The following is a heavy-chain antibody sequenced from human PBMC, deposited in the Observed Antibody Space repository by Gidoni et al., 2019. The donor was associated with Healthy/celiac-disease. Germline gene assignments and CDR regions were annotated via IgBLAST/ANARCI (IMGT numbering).Heavy chain of an antibody. V-gene: IGHV1-46*03. D-gene: IGHD1-1*01. CDR2: INPSGGST. J-gene: IGHJ4*02. CDR3: AREERGTGTTWPRGWDY. CDR1: GYTFTSSY. Sequence: QVQLVQSGAEVKKPGASVKVSCKASGYTFTSSYMHWVRQAPGQGLEWMGIINPSGGSTSYAQKFQGRVTMTRDTSTSTVYMELSSLRSEDTAVYYCAREERGTGTTWPRGWDYWGQGTLVTVSS.